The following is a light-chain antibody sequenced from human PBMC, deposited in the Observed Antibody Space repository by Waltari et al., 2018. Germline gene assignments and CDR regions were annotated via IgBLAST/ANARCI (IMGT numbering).Light chain of an antibody. CDR3: CSYRGGHSWV. CDR2: EVN. CDR1: SNDTGSYHR. V-gene: IGLV2-23*02. Sequence: QSALTLPASVSGSPGQSISISCTGTSNDTGSYHRVSCYQHHPGKAPQLLIYEVNKRPSGVSGRFSGSKSGNTASLTISGLQAEDEGDYYCCSYRGGHSWVFGGGTRLTVL. J-gene: IGLJ3*02.